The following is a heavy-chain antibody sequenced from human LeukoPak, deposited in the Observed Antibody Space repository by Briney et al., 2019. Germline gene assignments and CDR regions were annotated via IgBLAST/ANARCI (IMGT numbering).Heavy chain of an antibody. J-gene: IGHJ6*03. V-gene: IGHV3-7*01. D-gene: IGHD3-3*01. Sequence: GGSLRLSCAASGFTFSSYWMSWVRQALGKGLEWVANIKQDGSEKYYVDSVKGRFTISRDNAKNSLYLQMNSLRAEDTAVYYCARDSRITIFGVVTGNYYYYMDVWGKGTTVTVSS. CDR1: GFTFSSYW. CDR2: IKQDGSEK. CDR3: ARDSRITIFGVVTGNYYYYMDV.